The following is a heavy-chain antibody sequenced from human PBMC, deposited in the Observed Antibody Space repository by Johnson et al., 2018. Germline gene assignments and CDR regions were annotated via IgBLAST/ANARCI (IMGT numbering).Heavy chain of an antibody. V-gene: IGHV3-30*03. CDR1: GFTFSSYG. D-gene: IGHD1-26*01. CDR2: ISYDGSNK. CDR3: ARNIVGATTRYYYYYYMDF. Sequence: VQLVESGGGVVQPGRSLRLSCAASGFTFSSYGMHWVRPAPGKGLEWVAGISYDGSNKYYADAVKGRFTISRDNSKNTLDLQMNSLRAEDTAVYYCARNIVGATTRYYYYYYMDFWGKGTTVTVSS. J-gene: IGHJ6*03.